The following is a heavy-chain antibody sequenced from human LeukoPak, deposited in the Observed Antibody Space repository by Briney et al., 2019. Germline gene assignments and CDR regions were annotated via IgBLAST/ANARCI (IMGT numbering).Heavy chain of an antibody. CDR3: AMYRESERRGLAQPAGDY. CDR1: GGTFSSYA. Sequence: ASVKVSCKASGGTFSSYAISWVRQAPGQGLEWMGRIIPIFGIANYAQKFQGRVTITADKSTSTAYMELSSLRSEDTAVYYCAMYRESERRGLAQPAGDYWGQGTLVTVSS. J-gene: IGHJ4*02. D-gene: IGHD2-2*01. V-gene: IGHV1-69*04. CDR2: IIPIFGIA.